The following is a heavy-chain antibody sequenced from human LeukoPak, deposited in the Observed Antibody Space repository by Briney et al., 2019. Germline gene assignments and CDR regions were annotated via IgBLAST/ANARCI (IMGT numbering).Heavy chain of an antibody. CDR3: ARVLAGRLLFDY. J-gene: IGHJ4*02. V-gene: IGHV4-59*01. Sequence: KPSETLSLTCTVSGGSSSGYYWSWIRQPPGKGLEWIGYIYYRGGANYNPSLKSRVTISVDASKNQFSLRLTSVTATDTAVYYCARVLAGRLLFDYWGQGILVTVSS. CDR2: IYYRGGA. D-gene: IGHD6-19*01. CDR1: GGSSSGYY.